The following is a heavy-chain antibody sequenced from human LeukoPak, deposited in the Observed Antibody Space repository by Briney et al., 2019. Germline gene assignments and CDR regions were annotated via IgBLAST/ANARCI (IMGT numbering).Heavy chain of an antibody. J-gene: IGHJ4*02. CDR3: ARGQGGNYYLNYFDY. V-gene: IGHV4-4*09. CDR1: GGSISGAY. D-gene: IGHD1-26*01. CDR2: IYSSGIT. Sequence: PSETLSLTCTVSGGSISGAYWSWIRQPPGKGLEWIGYIYSSGITNYNPSLKSRVTMSVDTSKNQFSLNLSSVTAADTAVYYCARGQGGNYYLNYFDYWGQGALVTVSS.